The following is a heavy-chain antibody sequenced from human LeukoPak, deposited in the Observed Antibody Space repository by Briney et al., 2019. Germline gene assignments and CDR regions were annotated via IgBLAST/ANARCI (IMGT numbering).Heavy chain of an antibody. Sequence: PGGSLRLSCAASGFTYSDYYMSWIRQAPGKGLEWVSYISSSCSTIYYADTVKGRFTTPRDNAKNSLHLQMNSLRAEDTAVYYCARGNMVRGVTHYYYYGMDVWGQGTTVTVSS. CDR3: ARGNMVRGVTHYYYYGMDV. J-gene: IGHJ6*02. CDR2: ISSSCSTI. D-gene: IGHD3-10*01. V-gene: IGHV3-11*01. CDR1: GFTYSDYY.